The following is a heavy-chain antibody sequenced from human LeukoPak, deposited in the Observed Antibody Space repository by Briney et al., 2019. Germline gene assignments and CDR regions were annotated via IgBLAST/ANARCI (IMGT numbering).Heavy chain of an antibody. D-gene: IGHD6-19*01. V-gene: IGHV1-18*04. CDR3: ARGPGIAVAGVFDY. CDR1: GYTFTSYG. CDR2: ISGHNGHT. J-gene: IGHJ4*02. Sequence: ASVKVSCKASGYTFTSYGINWVQQAPGQGLEWMGWISGHNGHTNYVQKMQGRVTMTTDTSTNTAYMELRNLTSDDTAVYYCARGPGIAVAGVFDYWGQGSLVTVSS.